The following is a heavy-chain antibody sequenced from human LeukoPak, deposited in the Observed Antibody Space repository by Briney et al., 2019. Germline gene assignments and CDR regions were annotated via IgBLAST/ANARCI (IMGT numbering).Heavy chain of an antibody. CDR3: TTRGGSFSIFDY. J-gene: IGHJ4*02. CDR1: GGSISNGNYY. V-gene: IGHV4-30-2*06. Sequence: PSETLSLTCTVSGGSISNGNYYWTWIRQSPGKGLECIGYIHHSGTTYYNPSLKSRVTISVDRSKNQFSLKVRSVTAADTAVYYCTTRGGSFSIFDYWGQGTLVTVSS. CDR2: IHHSGTT. D-gene: IGHD1-26*01.